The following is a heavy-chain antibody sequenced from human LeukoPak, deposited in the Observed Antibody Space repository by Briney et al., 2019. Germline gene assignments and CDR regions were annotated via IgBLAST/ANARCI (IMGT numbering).Heavy chain of an antibody. CDR2: IYYSGST. CDR1: GGSISTSNYY. D-gene: IGHD3-10*01. V-gene: IGHV4-39*07. CDR3: ARLIRVNRLEQDYGSGIAAMDV. Sequence: NSSETLSLTCTVSGGSISTSNYYWGWIRQPPGKGLEWIGSIYYSGSTYYNPSLKSRVTISVDTSKNQFSLKLSSVTAADTAVYYCARLIRVNRLEQDYGSGIAAMDVWGKGTTVTVSS. J-gene: IGHJ6*03.